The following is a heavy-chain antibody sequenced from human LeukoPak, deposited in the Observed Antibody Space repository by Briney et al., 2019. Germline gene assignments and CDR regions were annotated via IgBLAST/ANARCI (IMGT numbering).Heavy chain of an antibody. J-gene: IGHJ4*01. V-gene: IGHV3-21*06. CDR1: GFTFSSYT. CDR2: ISSSSSYI. D-gene: IGHD2-21*02. Sequence: GGSLRLSCTASGFTFSSYTMNWVRQAPGKGLEWVSSISSSSSYIYYADSVRGRFTISRDTAKNSLFLQMDSLRAEDTAVYFCARDRGAYCGGDCYLGFDYWGRGTLVTVSS. CDR3: ARDRGAYCGGDCYLGFDY.